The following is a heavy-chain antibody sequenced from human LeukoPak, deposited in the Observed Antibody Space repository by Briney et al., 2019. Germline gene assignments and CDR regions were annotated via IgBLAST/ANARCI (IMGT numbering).Heavy chain of an antibody. J-gene: IGHJ4*02. CDR3: VIGDYNFFDY. Sequence: SETLSLTCTVSGGSISSSSYYWGWIRQPPGKGLEWIGSIYTRGNTYYNPSLKSRVTMSVDTSKRQFSLKLSSVTAADTAVYHCVIGDYNFFDYWGQGTLVTVSS. V-gene: IGHV4-39*01. CDR1: GGSISSSSYY. D-gene: IGHD4-17*01. CDR2: IYTRGNT.